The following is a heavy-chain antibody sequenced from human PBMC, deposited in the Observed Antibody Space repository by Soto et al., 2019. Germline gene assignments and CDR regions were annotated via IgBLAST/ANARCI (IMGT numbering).Heavy chain of an antibody. J-gene: IGHJ4*02. Sequence: GGSLRLSCATSGCSFSESYMSWIRQAPGKGLEWVSYIGESGSYTNYADSVKGRFTISRDNAKTSLFLQMQSLIAEDTVVYYCAGFRYNSGPKYFDYWGQGTLVTVSS. D-gene: IGHD5-18*01. CDR2: IGESGSYT. V-gene: IGHV3-11*06. CDR1: GCSFSESY. CDR3: AGFRYNSGPKYFDY.